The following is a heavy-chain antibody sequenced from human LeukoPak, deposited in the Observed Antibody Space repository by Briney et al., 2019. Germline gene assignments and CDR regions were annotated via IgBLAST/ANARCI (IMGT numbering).Heavy chain of an antibody. CDR3: ARLVGVGGYCSGGSCLYFDY. Sequence: SETLSLTCTVSGGSISSSSYYWGWIRQPPGKGLERIGSIYYSGSTYYNPSLKSRVTISVDTSKNQFSLKLSSVTAADTAVYYCARLVGVGGYCSGGSCLYFDYWGQGTLVTVSS. D-gene: IGHD2-15*01. CDR2: IYYSGST. V-gene: IGHV4-39*01. CDR1: GGSISSSSYY. J-gene: IGHJ4*02.